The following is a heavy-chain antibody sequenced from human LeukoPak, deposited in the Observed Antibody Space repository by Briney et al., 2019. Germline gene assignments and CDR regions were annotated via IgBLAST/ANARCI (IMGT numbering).Heavy chain of an antibody. J-gene: IGHJ3*02. CDR2: IYSGGST. V-gene: IGHV3-53*01. CDR1: GFTVSSNY. D-gene: IGHD6-6*01. CDR3: AREGRPHAFDI. Sequence: GGSLRLSCAASGFTVSSNYMSWDRQAPGKGLEWVSVIYSGGSTYYADSVKGRFTISRDNSKNTLYLQMNSLRAEDTAVYYCAREGRPHAFDIWGQGTTVTVSS.